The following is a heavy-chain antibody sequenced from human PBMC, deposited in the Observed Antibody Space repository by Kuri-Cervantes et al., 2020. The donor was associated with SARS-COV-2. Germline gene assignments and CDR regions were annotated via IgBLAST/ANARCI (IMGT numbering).Heavy chain of an antibody. Sequence: GESLKISCSASGFTFSSYAMHWVRQAPGKGLEYVSAISSNGGSTYYADSVKGRFTISRDNSKNTLYLQMSSLRAEDTAVYYCVKVTTYYDFWSGYSYGMGVWGQGTTVTVSS. CDR2: ISSNGGST. CDR1: GFTFSSYA. CDR3: VKVTTYYDFWSGYSYGMGV. V-gene: IGHV3-64D*08. D-gene: IGHD3-3*01. J-gene: IGHJ6*02.